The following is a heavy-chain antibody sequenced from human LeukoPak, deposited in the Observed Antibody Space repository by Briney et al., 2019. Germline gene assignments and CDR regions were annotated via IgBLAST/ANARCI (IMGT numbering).Heavy chain of an antibody. J-gene: IGHJ4*02. CDR1: GYTFAAYY. V-gene: IGHV1-2*02. CDR2: IRPNSGVT. D-gene: IGHD5-12*01. CDR3: ARGPGYSGYDYGGYDY. Sequence: ASVKVSCKASGYTFAAYYMYWVRQAPGQGLEWMGWIRPNSGVTNYTQKFQGRVAMTRDTSINTAYMELSSLRSEDTAVYYCARGPGYSGYDYGGYDYWGQGTLVTVSS.